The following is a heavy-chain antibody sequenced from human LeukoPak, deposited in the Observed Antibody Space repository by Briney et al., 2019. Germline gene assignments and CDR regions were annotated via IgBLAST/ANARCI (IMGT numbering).Heavy chain of an antibody. CDR2: ISSASNTI. V-gene: IGHV3-48*01. CDR1: GFTFSSYS. D-gene: IGHD3-10*01. Sequence: PGESLRLSCAASGFTFSSYSMNWVRQAPGKGLEWISYISSASNTIYYADSVKGRFTISRDNAKNSVYLQMNSLRAEDTAMYYCARDGWFGDYNWFDPWGQGTPVTVSS. CDR3: ARDGWFGDYNWFDP. J-gene: IGHJ5*02.